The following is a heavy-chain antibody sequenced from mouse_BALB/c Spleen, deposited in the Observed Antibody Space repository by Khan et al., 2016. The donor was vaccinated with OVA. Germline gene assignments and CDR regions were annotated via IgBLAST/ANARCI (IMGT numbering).Heavy chain of an antibody. CDR1: GFNIKDYY. CDR3: NPLPPWFAY. J-gene: IGHJ3*01. Sequence: VQLQQSGAELVRSGASVKLSCTASGFNIKDYYMHWVKQRPEQGLEWIGWIDPENGDTEYAPKFQGKATMTADISSNTAYLQLSSLTSEDTAVYYGNPLPPWFAYWGQGTMVTVSA. V-gene: IGHV14-4*02. CDR2: IDPENGDT.